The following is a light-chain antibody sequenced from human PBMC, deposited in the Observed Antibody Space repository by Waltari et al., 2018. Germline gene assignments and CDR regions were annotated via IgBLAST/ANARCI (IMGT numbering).Light chain of an antibody. J-gene: IGLJ1*01. Sequence: QSVLTQPPSASGTPGQRVTISCSGSSANIVSNSVNWYQQLPGTAPKLLIYSNNPRPSGVPDRFSGSKSGNTASLAISGLQSEDEADYYCASWEDSLNGYVFGTGTKVTVL. V-gene: IGLV1-44*01. CDR2: SNN. CDR1: SANIVSNS. CDR3: ASWEDSLNGYV.